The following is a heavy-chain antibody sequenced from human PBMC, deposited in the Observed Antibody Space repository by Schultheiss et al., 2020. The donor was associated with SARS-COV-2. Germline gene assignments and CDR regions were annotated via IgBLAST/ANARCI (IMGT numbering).Heavy chain of an antibody. V-gene: IGHV1-69*01. CDR3: ARDNSRHWFGNYFDY. Sequence: GGSLRLSCKASGYTLTELSMHWVRQAPGQGLEWMGGIIPIFGTANYAQKFQGRVTITADESTSTAYMELSSLRSEDTAVYYCARDNSRHWFGNYFDYWGQGTLVTVSS. D-gene: IGHD3-9*01. J-gene: IGHJ4*02. CDR1: GYTLTELS. CDR2: IIPIFGTA.